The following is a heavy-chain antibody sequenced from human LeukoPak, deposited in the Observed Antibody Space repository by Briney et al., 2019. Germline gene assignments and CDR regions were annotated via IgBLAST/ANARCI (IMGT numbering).Heavy chain of an antibody. CDR2: FSGSGGIT. J-gene: IGHJ6*03. V-gene: IGHV3-23*01. Sequence: PGGSLRLSCAASGFTFSSYAMNWARQAPGRGLEWVSGFSGSGGITYYADSVKGRFTISRDNSKNTLYLQMNSLRAEDTAVYYCANGNRCTSPNCLGYYYFYMDVWGKGTTVTVSS. CDR1: GFTFSSYA. D-gene: IGHD2-8*01. CDR3: ANGNRCTSPNCLGYYYFYMDV.